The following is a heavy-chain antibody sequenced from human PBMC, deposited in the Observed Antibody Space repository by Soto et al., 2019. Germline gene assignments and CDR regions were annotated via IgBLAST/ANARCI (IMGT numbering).Heavy chain of an antibody. D-gene: IGHD6-13*01. V-gene: IGHV1-3*01. CDR3: ARDIGENSSPLGYFDY. J-gene: IGHJ4*02. Sequence: QVQLVQSGDEVKKPGASVKVSCKASGYTFTSYAMHWVSQAPGQRLEWMGWINAGNGNTKYSQKFQGRVTITMDTSASTAYMELSSLRSEDTAVYYCARDIGENSSPLGYFDYWGQGTLVTVSS. CDR1: GYTFTSYA. CDR2: INAGNGNT.